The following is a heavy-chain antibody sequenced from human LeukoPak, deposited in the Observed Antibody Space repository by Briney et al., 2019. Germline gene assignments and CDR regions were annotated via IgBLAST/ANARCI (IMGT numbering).Heavy chain of an antibody. Sequence: GGSLRLSCAASGFTFSSYGMSWVRQTPGKGLEWVSAISASGGSSYYADSVKGRFTISRDNSKNTLYLQMNSLRAEDTAVYYCAKDVDSGGYYRDYWGQGTLVTVSS. CDR1: GFTFSSYG. CDR3: AKDVDSGGYYRDY. CDR2: ISASGGSS. J-gene: IGHJ4*02. V-gene: IGHV3-23*01. D-gene: IGHD3-22*01.